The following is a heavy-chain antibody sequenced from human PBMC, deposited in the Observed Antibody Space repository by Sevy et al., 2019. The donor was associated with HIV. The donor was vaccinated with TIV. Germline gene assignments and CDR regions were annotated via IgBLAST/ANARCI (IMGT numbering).Heavy chain of an antibody. J-gene: IGHJ6*02. CDR3: ARGPYSSGLYYYYGMDV. CDR1: GGSISSYY. V-gene: IGHV4-4*07. Sequence: SETLSLTCTVSGGSISSYYWSWIRQPAGKGLEGIGRIYTSGSTNYNPSLKSRVTMSVDTSKNQYSLKLSSVTAADTAVYYCARGPYSSGLYYYYGMDVWGQGTTVTVSS. CDR2: IYTSGST. D-gene: IGHD6-19*01.